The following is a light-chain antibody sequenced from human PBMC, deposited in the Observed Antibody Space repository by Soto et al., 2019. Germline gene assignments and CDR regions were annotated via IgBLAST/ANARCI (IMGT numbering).Light chain of an antibody. V-gene: IGLV2-14*01. Sequence: QSVLTQPASVSGSPGQSITISCTGTSSDVGGYNYVSWYQQHPDKAPKLMIYAVTNRPSGVSNRFSGSKSGNTASLTISGLQAEDEADYYCSSYTSTSTVVFGGGTQLTVL. CDR3: SSYTSTSTVV. J-gene: IGLJ7*01. CDR1: SSDVGGYNY. CDR2: AVT.